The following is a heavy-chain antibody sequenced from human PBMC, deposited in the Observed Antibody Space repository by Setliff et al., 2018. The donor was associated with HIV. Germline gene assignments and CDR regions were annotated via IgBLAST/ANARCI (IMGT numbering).Heavy chain of an antibody. CDR3: AKGRRPVDLVSTSIRYYFYMGV. Sequence: GGSLRLSCAASGFRFETFGMYWVRQAPGKGLEWVAFIRHDGSYAYYADSVKGRFTMSRDNSKNTVSLEMNSLRVEDTGVYYCAKGRRPVDLVSTSIRYYFYMGVWGKGTTVTSP. CDR2: IRHDGSYA. J-gene: IGHJ6*03. CDR1: GFRFETFG. V-gene: IGHV3-30*02. D-gene: IGHD5-12*01.